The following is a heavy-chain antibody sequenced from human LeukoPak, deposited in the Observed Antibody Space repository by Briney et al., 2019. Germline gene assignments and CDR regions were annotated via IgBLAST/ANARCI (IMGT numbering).Heavy chain of an antibody. D-gene: IGHD1-26*01. CDR3: ARRRVVGGNYYYYMDV. CDR2: ISAYNGNT. J-gene: IGHJ6*03. V-gene: IGHV1-18*01. CDR1: GYTFTSSG. Sequence: ASVKVSCKASGYTFTSSGISWVRQAPGQGLEWMGWISAYNGNTNYAQKLQGRVTMTTGTSTSTAYMELRSLRSDDTAVYYCARRRVVGGNYYYYMDVWGKGTTVTVSS.